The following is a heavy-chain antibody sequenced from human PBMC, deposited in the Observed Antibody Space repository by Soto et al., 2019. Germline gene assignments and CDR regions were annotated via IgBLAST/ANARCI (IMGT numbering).Heavy chain of an antibody. D-gene: IGHD3-10*01. V-gene: IGHV3-7*03. CDR1: GFTFSSYW. CDR2: IKQDGSEK. J-gene: IGHJ4*02. Sequence: GGSLRLSCAASGFTFSSYWMSWVRQAPGKGLEWVANIKQDGSEKYYVDSVKGRFTISRDNAKNSLYLQMNSLRAEDTAVYYCARDLMYYYGSGSYFDYWGQGTLVTVYS. CDR3: ARDLMYYYGSGSYFDY.